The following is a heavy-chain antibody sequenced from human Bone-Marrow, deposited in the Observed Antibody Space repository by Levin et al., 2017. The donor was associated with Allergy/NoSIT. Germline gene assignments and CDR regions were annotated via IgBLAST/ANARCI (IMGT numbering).Heavy chain of an antibody. CDR2: IYYSGST. CDR1: GGSISSSSYY. Sequence: SETLSLTCTVSGGSISSSSYYWGWIRQPPGKGLEWIGSIYYSGSTYYNPSLKSRVTISVDTSKNQFSLKLSSVTAADTAVYYCASDYCSGGSCSYNWFDPWGQGTLVTVSS. D-gene: IGHD2-15*01. V-gene: IGHV4-39*01. J-gene: IGHJ5*02. CDR3: ASDYCSGGSCSYNWFDP.